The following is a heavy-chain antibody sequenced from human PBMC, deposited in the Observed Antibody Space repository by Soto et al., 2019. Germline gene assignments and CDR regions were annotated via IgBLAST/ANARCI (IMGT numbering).Heavy chain of an antibody. V-gene: IGHV4-30-4*01. D-gene: IGHD3-3*01. CDR1: GGSISSGDYY. J-gene: IGHJ4*02. CDR2: IYYSGST. CDR3: ARVGAVTIFGVVTYYFDY. Sequence: PSETLSLTCTVSGGSISSGDYYWSWIRQPPGKGLEWIGYIYYSGSTYYNPSLKSRVTISVDTSKNQFSLKLSSVTAADTAVYYCARVGAVTIFGVVTYYFDYWGQGTLVTVSS.